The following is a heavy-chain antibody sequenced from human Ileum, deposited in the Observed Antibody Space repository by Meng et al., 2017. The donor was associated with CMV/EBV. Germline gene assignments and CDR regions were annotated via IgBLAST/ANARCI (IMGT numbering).Heavy chain of an antibody. CDR2: TKNKVNNYAT. CDR3: IVFRSGYPD. D-gene: IGHD3-3*01. J-gene: IGHJ4*02. Sequence: EVPLVVSWWVLAQPGASLRLSCAASGFTFRDHFMDWVRQAPGKGLEWVGRTKNKVNNYATTYAASVRGRFTMSRDESSNSFHLQMNSLKTEDTAVYYCIVFRSGYPDWGQGTLVTVSS. V-gene: IGHV3-72*01. CDR1: GFTFRDHF.